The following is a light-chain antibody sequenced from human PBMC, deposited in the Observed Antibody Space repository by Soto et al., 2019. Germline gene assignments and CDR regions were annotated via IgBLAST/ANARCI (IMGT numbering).Light chain of an antibody. CDR1: NSNIGSKT. CDR2: YNN. CDR3: SAWDDSPNGWV. Sequence: QSVLTQPPSASGAPGQRVTISCTGSNSNIGSKTVTWYQQLPGMAPKLLIYYNNERPSGVLYRFSSSNSGASAALAVSGLQYEDEDYYYCSAWDDSPNGWVFGGGTKLTVL. J-gene: IGLJ2*01. V-gene: IGLV1-44*01.